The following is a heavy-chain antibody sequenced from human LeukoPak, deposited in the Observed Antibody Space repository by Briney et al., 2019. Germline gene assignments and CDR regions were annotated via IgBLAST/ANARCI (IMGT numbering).Heavy chain of an antibody. CDR3: ARGGYYGSGNDFRFDP. V-gene: IGHV4-34*01. Sequence: SETLSLTCAVYGGSFSGDFWSWIRQSPGKGLEWIGEINHGGSTTYNPSLQSRVTMSVDTSTNQISLKMTSVTAADTAVYYCARGGYYGSGNDFRFDPWGQGTLVTVSS. CDR2: INHGGST. CDR1: GGSFSGDF. J-gene: IGHJ5*02. D-gene: IGHD3-10*01.